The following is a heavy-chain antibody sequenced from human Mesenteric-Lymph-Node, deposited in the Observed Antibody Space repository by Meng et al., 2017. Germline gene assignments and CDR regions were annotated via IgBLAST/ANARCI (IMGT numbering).Heavy chain of an antibody. J-gene: IGHJ4*02. V-gene: IGHV6-1*01. CDR2: TYYRTKWHF. Sequence: SQTLSLTCAISGDSVSSSIAAWNWIRQSPSRGLEWLGRTYYRTKWHFEYAVSVNSRIAITPDTSKNQFSLQLTSVTAADTAVYFCARSRRFGGSLDYWGQGTLVTVSA. CDR1: GDSVSSSIAA. D-gene: IGHD3-3*01. CDR3: ARSRRFGGSLDY.